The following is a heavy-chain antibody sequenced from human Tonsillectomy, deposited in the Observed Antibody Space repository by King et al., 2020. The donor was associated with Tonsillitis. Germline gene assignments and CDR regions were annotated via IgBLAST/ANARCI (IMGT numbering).Heavy chain of an antibody. V-gene: IGHV4-34*01. CDR2: INHSGST. CDR3: ARGRGLTTSFYFDY. CDR1: GGSFSSYY. J-gene: IGHJ4*02. Sequence: VQLQQWGAGLLKPPETLSLTCAVYGGSFSSYYWSWIRQPPGKGLEWIGEINHSGSTNHNPSLKSRVTISVDTSKNQFSLKLTSVTSADTAVYFCARGRGLTTSFYFDYWGQGTLVTVSS. D-gene: IGHD4-11*01.